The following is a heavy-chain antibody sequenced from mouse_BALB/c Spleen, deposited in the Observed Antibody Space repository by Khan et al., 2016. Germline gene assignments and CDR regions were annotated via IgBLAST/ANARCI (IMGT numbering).Heavy chain of an antibody. CDR2: IDPANDNT. CDR1: GFNIKDTY. D-gene: IGHD2-4*01. Sequence: VQLQQSGAELVKPGASVKLSCTASGFNIKDTYMHWVRQRPQQGLEWIGRIDPANDNTKYDPKFQAKAAITADTSSNTAYLQLSSLASEDTAVYYCAGSSYDDDAMDYWGQGTSVTVSS. V-gene: IGHV14-3*02. J-gene: IGHJ4*01. CDR3: AGSSYDDDAMDY.